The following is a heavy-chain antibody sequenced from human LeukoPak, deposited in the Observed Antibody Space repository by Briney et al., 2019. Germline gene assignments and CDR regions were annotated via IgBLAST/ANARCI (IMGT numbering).Heavy chain of an antibody. CDR2: ISYDGSNK. Sequence: PGGSLRLSCAASGFTFSSYAMHWVRQAPGKGLEWVAVISYDGSNKYYADSAKGRFTISRDNSKNTLYLQMNSLRAEDTSVYYCARDKDYYGSVVGAFDIWGQGTMVTVSS. CDR1: GFTFSSYA. J-gene: IGHJ3*02. CDR3: ARDKDYYGSVVGAFDI. D-gene: IGHD3-10*01. V-gene: IGHV3-30*04.